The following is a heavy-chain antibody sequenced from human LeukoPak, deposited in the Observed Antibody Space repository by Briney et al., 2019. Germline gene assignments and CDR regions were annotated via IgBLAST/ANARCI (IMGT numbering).Heavy chain of an antibody. J-gene: IGHJ4*02. CDR2: ISSSSNYI. V-gene: IGHV3-21*01. D-gene: IGHD1-26*01. Sequence: GGSLRLSCAASGFTFSSYAMNWVRQAPGKGLEWVASISSSSNYIYYVDSVKGRFTISRDNAKNSLYLQMNSLRAEDTAVYYCARGGSYFDYWGQGTLVTVSS. CDR3: ARGGSYFDY. CDR1: GFTFSSYA.